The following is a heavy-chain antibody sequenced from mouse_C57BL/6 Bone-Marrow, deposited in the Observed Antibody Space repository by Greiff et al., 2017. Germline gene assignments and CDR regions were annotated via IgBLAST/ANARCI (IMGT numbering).Heavy chain of an antibody. V-gene: IGHV1-47*01. CDR1: GYTFTTYP. Sequence: QVQLHKSGAELVMPGASVKMSCKASGYTFTTYPIEWMKQNHGKSLEWIGNFHPYNDDTKYNEKFKGKATLTVEKSSSTVYLELSRLTSDDSAVYYCARGGNYGGYYFDYWGQGTTLTVSS. CDR2: FHPYNDDT. CDR3: ARGGNYGGYYFDY. D-gene: IGHD2-1*01. J-gene: IGHJ2*01.